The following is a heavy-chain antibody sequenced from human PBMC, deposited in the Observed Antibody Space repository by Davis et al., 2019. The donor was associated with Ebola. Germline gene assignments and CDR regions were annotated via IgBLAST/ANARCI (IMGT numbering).Heavy chain of an antibody. Sequence: SETLSLTCTVSGGSISSSSYYWGWIRQPTGKGLEWIGSIYYSGSTYYNPSLKSRVTISVDTSKNQFSLKLSSVTAADTAVYYCARDSEEVTSIVVVGGGSDWGQGTLVTVSS. J-gene: IGHJ4*02. CDR3: ARDSEEVTSIVVVGGGSD. CDR1: GGSISSSSYY. D-gene: IGHD3-22*01. V-gene: IGHV4-39*02. CDR2: IYYSGST.